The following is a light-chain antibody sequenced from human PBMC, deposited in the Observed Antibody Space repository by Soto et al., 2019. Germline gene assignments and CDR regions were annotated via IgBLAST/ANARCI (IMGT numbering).Light chain of an antibody. J-gene: IGKJ2*01. CDR3: QQYGTAPYT. V-gene: IGKV3D-20*01. CDR1: QSVRTS. Sequence: EIVLTQSPGTLSLSPGERASLSCGASQSVRTSFAWYQHKPGLAPRLLIYDASSRATGIPDRFSGSGSGTDFTLTISRLEPEDFAVYFCQQYGTAPYTFGQGTKLEIK. CDR2: DAS.